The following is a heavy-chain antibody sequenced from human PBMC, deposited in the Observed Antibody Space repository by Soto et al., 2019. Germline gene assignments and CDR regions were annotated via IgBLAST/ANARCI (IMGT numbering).Heavy chain of an antibody. Sequence: QVQLQESGPGLVKPSGTLSLTCAVSGGSISSSNWWNWVRQPPGKGLEWIGEIYHGGSTNYNPSLKSRVTISVDKSTNPFSLKLNSVTAADTAVYYCARGAGQFDYWGQGTLVTVSS. V-gene: IGHV4-4*02. CDR1: GGSISSSNW. CDR3: ARGAGQFDY. J-gene: IGHJ4*02. CDR2: IYHGGST.